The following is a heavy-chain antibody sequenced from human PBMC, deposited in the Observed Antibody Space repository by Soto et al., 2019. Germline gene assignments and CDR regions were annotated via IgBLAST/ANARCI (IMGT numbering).Heavy chain of an antibody. CDR3: ARYSYGYSYFDY. CDR2: IIPIFGTA. J-gene: IGHJ4*02. Sequence: ASVKVSCKASGGTFSSYAISWVRQAPGQGLEWMGGIIPIFGTANYAQKFQGRVTITADESTSTAYMELSSLRSEDTAVYYCARYSYGYSYFDYWGQGTLVTVSS. D-gene: IGHD5-18*01. V-gene: IGHV1-69*13. CDR1: GGTFSSYA.